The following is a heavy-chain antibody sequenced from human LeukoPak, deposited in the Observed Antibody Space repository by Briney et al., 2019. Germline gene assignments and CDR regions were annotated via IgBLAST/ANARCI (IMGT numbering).Heavy chain of an antibody. CDR2: IYHSGST. CDR1: GGSISSGEYY. J-gene: IGHJ4*02. CDR3: ARDHVSGSHYKRVDY. V-gene: IGHV4-38-2*02. D-gene: IGHD3-10*01. Sequence: SQTLSLTCTVSGGSISSGEYYWGWIRQAPGKGLGWIGSIYHSGSTYYNLSLKSRVTISVDTSKNKLSLKLSSVTAADTAVYYCARDHVSGSHYKRVDYWGQGTLVTVSS.